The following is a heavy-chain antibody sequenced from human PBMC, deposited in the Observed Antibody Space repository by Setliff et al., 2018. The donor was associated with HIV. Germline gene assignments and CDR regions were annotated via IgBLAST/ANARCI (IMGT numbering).Heavy chain of an antibody. J-gene: IGHJ4*02. CDR3: ARDGVVVVAASNYYFDY. CDR1: GGSFSGYY. Sequence: SETLSLTCAVYGGSFSGYYWTWIRQPPGKGLEWIGEINHSGSTNYNPSLKSRVTISVDTSKNQFSLKLSSVTAADTAVYYCARDGVVVVAASNYYFDYWGQGTLVTVSS. CDR2: INHSGST. V-gene: IGHV4-34*01. D-gene: IGHD2-15*01.